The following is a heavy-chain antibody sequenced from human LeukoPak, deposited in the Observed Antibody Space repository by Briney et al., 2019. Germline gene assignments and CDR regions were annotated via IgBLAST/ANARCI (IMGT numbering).Heavy chain of an antibody. D-gene: IGHD3-10*02. V-gene: IGHV4-38-2*01. Sequence: SETLSLTCDISGHSTTRGYYWAWFRQSPGKGPEWIATFFQSEKSFYNASLESRIIMSLDTSKSQFSLNLTSVTAADTAVYYCARVLPVPYLLDSWGQGTHVTVSS. CDR3: ARVLPVPYLLDS. J-gene: IGHJ4*02. CDR2: FFQSEKS. CDR1: GHSTTRGYY.